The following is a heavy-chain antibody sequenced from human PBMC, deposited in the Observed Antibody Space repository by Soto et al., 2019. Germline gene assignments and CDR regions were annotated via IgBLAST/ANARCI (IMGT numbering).Heavy chain of an antibody. CDR3: ARAKSSGPPTHYYYYYGMDV. CDR2: INPNSGGT. J-gene: IGHJ6*02. D-gene: IGHD3-10*01. CDR1: GYTFTGYY. V-gene: IGHV1-2*04. Sequence: VASVKVSCKASGYTFTGYYMHWVRQAPGQGLEWMGWINPNSGGTNYAQKFQGWVTMTRDTSISTAYMELSRLRSDDTAVYYCARAKSSGPPTHYYYYYGMDVWGQGTTVTVSS.